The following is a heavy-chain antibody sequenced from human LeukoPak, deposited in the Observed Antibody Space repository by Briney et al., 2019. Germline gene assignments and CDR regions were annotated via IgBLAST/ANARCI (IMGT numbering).Heavy chain of an antibody. V-gene: IGHV3-21*01. CDR1: GFTFNTFN. D-gene: IGHD3-9*01. Sequence: GGSLRLSCAASGFTFNTFNMNWVRQAPGKGLECVSSITSGGDYIYYADSVKGRFTTSRDNAKNSLSLQLNSLRVEDTAVYYCARGHYDVLAASYKWTPDYWGQGTLVTVSS. CDR2: ITSGGDYI. CDR3: ARGHYDVLAASYKWTPDY. J-gene: IGHJ4*02.